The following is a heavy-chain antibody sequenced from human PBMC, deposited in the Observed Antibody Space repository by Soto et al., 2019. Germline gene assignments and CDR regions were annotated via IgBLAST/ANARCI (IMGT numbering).Heavy chain of an antibody. CDR1: CASIKNQY. CDR3: AKDEYYDSNNWFDP. V-gene: IGHV4-4*07. D-gene: IGHD3-22*01. J-gene: IGHJ5*02. CDR2: IYSTGST. Sequence: PSETLSLTCSVSCASIKNQYWSWIRQPSGKGLEWIGRIYSTGSTNYNPSLKSRVTMSVDTSANYLSLRLSSVTAADTAVYYCAKDEYYDSNNWFDPWGQGTLVTVSS.